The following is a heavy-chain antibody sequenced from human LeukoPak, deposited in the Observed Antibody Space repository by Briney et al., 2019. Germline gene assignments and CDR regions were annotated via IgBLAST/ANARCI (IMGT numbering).Heavy chain of an antibody. CDR3: ARISAYGDYYFDY. CDR2: IDWDDDK. Sequence: SGPAVVKPTQTLTLTCTFSGFLLMTSGMCVSWIRQPPRKALEWLALIDWDDDKYYSTSLKTRLTISKDPFKNQVVLTMTNMDPVDTATYYCARISAYGDYYFDYWGQGTLVTVSS. D-gene: IGHD4-17*01. CDR1: GFLLMTSGMC. V-gene: IGHV2-70*01. J-gene: IGHJ4*02.